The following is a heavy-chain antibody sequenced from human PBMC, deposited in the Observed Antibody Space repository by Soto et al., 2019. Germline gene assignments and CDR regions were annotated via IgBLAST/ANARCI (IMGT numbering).Heavy chain of an antibody. CDR1: GFTFSSYD. CDR2: ISYDESNK. Sequence: GGSLRLSCAVSGFTFSSYDMHWVRQAPGKGLEWVAVISYDESNKYFAVSVKGRFTISRDNSKNTLYLQMNSLRPEDTAVYYCTKGYYVWGSYRERDYFDYWGQGTLVTVSS. CDR3: TKGYYVWGSYRERDYFDY. J-gene: IGHJ4*02. V-gene: IGHV3-30*18. D-gene: IGHD3-16*02.